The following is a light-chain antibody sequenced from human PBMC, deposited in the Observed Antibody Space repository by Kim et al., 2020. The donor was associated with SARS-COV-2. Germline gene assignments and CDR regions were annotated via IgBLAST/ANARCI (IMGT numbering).Light chain of an antibody. CDR2: TAS. Sequence: SVRDRVTITCRASQSISIYLNWYQQIPGKAPKLLITTASSLQSGVPSRFSGSRSGTDFTLTITNLQPEDFATYYCQQTYSTPPVTFGQGTRLEIK. CDR3: QQTYSTPPVT. V-gene: IGKV1-39*01. J-gene: IGKJ5*01. CDR1: QSISIY.